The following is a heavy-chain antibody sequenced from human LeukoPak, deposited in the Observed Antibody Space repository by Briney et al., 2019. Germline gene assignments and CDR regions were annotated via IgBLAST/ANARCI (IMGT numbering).Heavy chain of an antibody. V-gene: IGHV3-30*04. D-gene: IGHD1-1*01. J-gene: IGHJ6*03. Sequence: GGSLRLSCAASGFTFSDYALHWVRQAPGKGLEWVAFVAYDGSSKYYRDSVKGRFIISRDYSRNTLYLQMNSLRGEDTAVYYCARDGVTRRYNMCYYMDVWGKGTTVTVSS. CDR2: VAYDGSSK. CDR3: ARDGVTRRYNMCYYMDV. CDR1: GFTFSDYA.